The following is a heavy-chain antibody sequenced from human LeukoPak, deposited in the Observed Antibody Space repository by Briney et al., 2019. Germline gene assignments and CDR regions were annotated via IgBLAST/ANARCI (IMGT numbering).Heavy chain of an antibody. CDR3: ASGYSYGYFGY. CDR2: INSDGSST. V-gene: IGHV3-74*01. J-gene: IGHJ4*02. Sequence: AGGSLRLSCAASGFTFSSYWMHWVRQAPGKGLVWVSRINSDGSSTSYADSVKGRFTISRDNAKNTLYLQMISLRAEDTAVYYCASGYSYGYFGYWGQGTLVTVSS. CDR1: GFTFSSYW. D-gene: IGHD5-18*01.